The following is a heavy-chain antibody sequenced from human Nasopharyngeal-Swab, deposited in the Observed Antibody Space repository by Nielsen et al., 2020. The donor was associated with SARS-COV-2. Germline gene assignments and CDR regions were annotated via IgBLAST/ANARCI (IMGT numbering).Heavy chain of an antibody. D-gene: IGHD6-19*01. J-gene: IGHJ4*02. Sequence: SLKISCAASGFTFSSYSMNWVRQAPGKGLEWVSSISSSSSYIYYADSVKGRFTISRDNAKTSLYLQMNSLRAEDTAVYYCARDHSVAGTDYWGQGTMVTVSS. CDR1: GFTFSSYS. CDR3: ARDHSVAGTDY. CDR2: ISSSSSYI. V-gene: IGHV3-21*01.